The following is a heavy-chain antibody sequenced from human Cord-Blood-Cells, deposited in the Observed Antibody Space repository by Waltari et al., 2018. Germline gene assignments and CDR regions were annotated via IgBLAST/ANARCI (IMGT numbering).Heavy chain of an antibody. CDR3: ANDAALGGIDY. V-gene: IGHV3-23*01. J-gene: IGHJ4*02. D-gene: IGHD3-16*01. CDR1: GFTFSSYA. Sequence: EVQLLESGGGLVQPGGSVRLSCVAAGFTFSSYAMSWVRQATGKGLEWVLAIRCSGGTTYDVDSVKGRFTITRDNSKNTLDLQMNSLSAEYTAVYYCANDAALGGIDYWGQGTLVTVSS. CDR2: IRCSGGTT.